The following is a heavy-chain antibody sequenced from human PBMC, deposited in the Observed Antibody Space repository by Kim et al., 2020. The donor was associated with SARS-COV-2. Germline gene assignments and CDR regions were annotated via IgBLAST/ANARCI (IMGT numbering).Heavy chain of an antibody. CDR2: INHSGST. Sequence: SETLSLTCAVYGGSFSGYYWSWIRQPPGKGLEWIGEINHSGSTNYNPSLKSRVTISVDTSKNQFSLKLSSVTAADTAVYYCARDWFDPWGQGTLVTVSS. CDR1: GGSFSGYY. J-gene: IGHJ5*02. CDR3: ARDWFDP. V-gene: IGHV4-34*01.